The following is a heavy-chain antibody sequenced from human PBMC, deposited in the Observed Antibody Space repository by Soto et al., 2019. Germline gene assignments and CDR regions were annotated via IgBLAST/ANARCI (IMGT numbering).Heavy chain of an antibody. V-gene: IGHV4-31*03. CDR1: GGSISSGGYY. CDR2: IYYSGST. J-gene: IGHJ5*02. D-gene: IGHD2-15*01. Sequence: PSETLSLTCTVSGGSISSGGYYWSWIRQHPGKGLEWIGYIYYSGSTYYNPSLKSRVTISVDTSKNQFSLKLSSVTAADTAVYYSARAKLVVAARANWFDPWGQGTLVTVSS. CDR3: ARAKLVVAARANWFDP.